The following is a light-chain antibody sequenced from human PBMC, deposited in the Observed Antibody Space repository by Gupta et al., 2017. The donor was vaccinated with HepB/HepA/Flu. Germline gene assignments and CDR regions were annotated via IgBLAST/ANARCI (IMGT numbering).Light chain of an antibody. V-gene: IGLV3-1*01. CDR1: KLGDKY. Sequence: SYELTQPPSVSVSPGQTASITCSGAKLGDKYACWYQQKPGQSPVLVIYKDSKRTSGIPERFSGSNSGNTATLTISGTQAMDEADYYCQAWDSSTVVFGGGTKLTVL. CDR3: QAWDSSTVV. CDR2: KDS. J-gene: IGLJ2*01.